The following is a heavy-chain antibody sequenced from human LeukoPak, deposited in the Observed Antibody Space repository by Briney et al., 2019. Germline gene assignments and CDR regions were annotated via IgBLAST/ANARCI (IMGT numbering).Heavy chain of an antibody. CDR2: INPNSGGT. V-gene: IGHV1-2*02. D-gene: IGHD6-19*01. CDR3: ARSSGWKYNIDY. J-gene: IGHJ4*02. Sequence: ASVKVSCKASGYTFNGYYKHWVRQAPGQGLEWMGWINPNSGGTNYAQKFQGRVTMTRDTSISTAYMELSRLRSDDTAMYYCARSSGWKYNIDYWGQGTLVAVSS. CDR1: GYTFNGYY.